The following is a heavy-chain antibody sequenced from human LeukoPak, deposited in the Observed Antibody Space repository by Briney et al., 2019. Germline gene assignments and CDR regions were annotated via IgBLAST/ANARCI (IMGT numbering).Heavy chain of an antibody. Sequence: SETLSLTCTVSGGSISSYYWSWIRQPAGKGLEWIGRVYTSGSTNYNPSLKSRVTMSVDTSKNQFSLKLSSVTAADTAVYYCARGDFSGSGTYHNRDYYGMDVWGQGTTVTVSS. CDR2: VYTSGST. CDR1: GGSISSYY. J-gene: IGHJ6*02. V-gene: IGHV4-4*07. CDR3: ARGDFSGSGTYHNRDYYGMDV. D-gene: IGHD3-10*01.